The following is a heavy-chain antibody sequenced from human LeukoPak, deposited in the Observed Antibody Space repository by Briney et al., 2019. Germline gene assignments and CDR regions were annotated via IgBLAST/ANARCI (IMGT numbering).Heavy chain of an antibody. J-gene: IGHJ4*02. V-gene: IGHV4-59*01. CDR2: ISYSGST. CDR3: AKTAKYYYGSETYYFFEY. D-gene: IGHD3-10*01. CDR1: GGSFSGYY. Sequence: SETLSLTCAVYGGSFSGYYWSWIRQPPGKGLEWIGYISYSGSTTYNSSLKSRVTISLDTSQNQFSLKLTSVTPADTAVYYCAKTAKYYYGSETYYFFEYWGQGTLVTVSS.